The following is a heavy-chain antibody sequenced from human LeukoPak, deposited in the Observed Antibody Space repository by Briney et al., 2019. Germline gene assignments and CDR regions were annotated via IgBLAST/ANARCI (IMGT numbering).Heavy chain of an antibody. CDR2: VSESGEIT. J-gene: IGHJ6*02. V-gene: IGHV3-23*01. CDR1: GIAFSTYA. CDR3: AKDLIVVVPAAILFGMDV. D-gene: IGHD2-2*02. Sequence: GGSLRLSCAASGIAFSTYAMSWVRQAPGKGLEWVSVVSESGEITHYADSVKGRFTISRDNSKNTVYLQMNSLRAEDSAVYYCAKDLIVVVPAAILFGMDVWGQGTTVTVSS.